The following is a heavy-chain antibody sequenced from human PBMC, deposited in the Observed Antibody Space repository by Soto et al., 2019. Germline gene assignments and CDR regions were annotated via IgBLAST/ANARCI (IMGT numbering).Heavy chain of an antibody. CDR3: TREVENIRQIISFGD. V-gene: IGHV1-18*04. D-gene: IGHD3-3*02. J-gene: IGHJ4*02. CDR1: GYPFTPYG. Sequence: ASVQVSCQASGYPFTPYGMSWVRQAPGQGLEGMGWMSAYSGDTRYAQKFQGRVIMTRDTSTSTAYMELGSLGSDDTAMYYCTREVENIRQIISFGDWGKGSLVTVYS. CDR2: MSAYSGDT.